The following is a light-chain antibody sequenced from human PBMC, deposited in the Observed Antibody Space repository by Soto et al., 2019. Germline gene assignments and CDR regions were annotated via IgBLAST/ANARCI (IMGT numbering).Light chain of an antibody. V-gene: IGLV1-40*01. CDR3: QSYDGNLSGYV. CDR1: SSNIGAGFD. CDR2: GHS. Sequence: QSVLTQSPSVSGAPGQRVTISCTGSSSNIGAGFDVHWYQQLPGTAPKLLIFGHSNRPSGVPDRFSGSKSGTSASLAITGLQPEDEADYYCQSYDGNLSGYVFGTGTKLTVL. J-gene: IGLJ1*01.